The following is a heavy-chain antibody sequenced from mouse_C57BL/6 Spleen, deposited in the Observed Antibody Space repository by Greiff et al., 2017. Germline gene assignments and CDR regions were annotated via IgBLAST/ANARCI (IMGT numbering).Heavy chain of an antibody. J-gene: IGHJ4*01. CDR3: AMRTLYDRSRCNAMDY. V-gene: IGHV5-17*01. D-gene: IGHD1-1*01. CDR2: ISSGSSTI. CDR1: GFTFSDYG. Sequence: VHVKQSGGGLVKPGGSLKLSCAASGFTFSDYGMHWVRQAPERGLEWVAYISSGSSTIYYADTVKGRFTISRDNAKNTLSLQMTSLRSEDTAMYYCAMRTLYDRSRCNAMDYWGQGTSVTVSS.